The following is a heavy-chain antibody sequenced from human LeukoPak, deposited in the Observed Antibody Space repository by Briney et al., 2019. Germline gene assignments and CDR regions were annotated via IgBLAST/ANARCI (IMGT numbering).Heavy chain of an antibody. CDR1: GFTFSSYW. D-gene: IGHD2-15*01. J-gene: IGHJ1*01. V-gene: IGHV3-74*01. Sequence: GGSLRLSCAASGFTFSSYWMHWVRQAPGKGLVWVSRINSDGSSTSYADSVKGRFTISRDNSKNTLYLQMNSLRAEDTAVYYCARGGCSGGSCYSRYFQHWGQGTLVTVSS. CDR3: ARGGCSGGSCYSRYFQH. CDR2: INSDGSST.